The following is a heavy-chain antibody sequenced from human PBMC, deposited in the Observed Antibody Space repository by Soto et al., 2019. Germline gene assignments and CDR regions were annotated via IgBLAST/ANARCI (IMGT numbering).Heavy chain of an antibody. CDR2: INSDASHT. CDR1: GFTFSTYW. D-gene: IGHD6-13*01. Sequence: GGSLRLSCAASGFTFSTYWMHWIRQVPGKGLEWVSRINSDASHTYYADSVKGRFTISRDNAKNSLYLQMNSLRAEDTAVYYCARDIAAAIDYWGQGTLVTVSS. J-gene: IGHJ4*02. CDR3: ARDIAAAIDY. V-gene: IGHV3-74*01.